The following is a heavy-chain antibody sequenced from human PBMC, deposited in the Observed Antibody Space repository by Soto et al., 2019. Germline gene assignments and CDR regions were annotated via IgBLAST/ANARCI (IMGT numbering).Heavy chain of an antibody. CDR3: AKTITILRVSAYSGDSRGLGGLIDS. CDR1: GCTFSNFG. V-gene: IGHV3-30*18. J-gene: IGHJ4*02. Sequence: QVQLVESGGGVVQPGRSLRLSCAASGCTFSNFGMHWVRQAPGKGLEWAAVVSFDGSSKHYADSVKGRFTISRDNSKKTVALKMDSLRAEDTAVYYCAKTITILRVSAYSGDSRGLGGLIDSWGQGTLVTVSS. CDR2: VSFDGSSK. D-gene: IGHD3-3*01.